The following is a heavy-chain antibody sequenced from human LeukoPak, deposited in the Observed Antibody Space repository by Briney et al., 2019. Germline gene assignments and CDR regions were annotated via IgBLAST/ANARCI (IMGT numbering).Heavy chain of an antibody. D-gene: IGHD4-23*01. Sequence: ASVKVSCKLFGNILTEVYMHWVRQAPGKGLEWMGGFDPAEGKAVYAQKFQGRVTMTEDTSTDTAFLELSSLTSEDTAVYYCVPFGGDSGGAENWGQGTLVIVFS. V-gene: IGHV1-24*01. CDR3: VPFGGDSGGAEN. CDR2: FDPAEGKA. CDR1: GNILTEVY. J-gene: IGHJ4*02.